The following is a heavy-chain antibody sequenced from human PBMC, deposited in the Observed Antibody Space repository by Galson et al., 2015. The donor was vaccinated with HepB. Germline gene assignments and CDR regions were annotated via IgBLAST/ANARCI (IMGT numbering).Heavy chain of an antibody. CDR3: TRLGDLSGYSSS. Sequence: SLRLSCKASGFTFSGSAVHWVRQTPGQGLEWVGRIRPKASNYATAYAASLKGRFTISRDDSKNTAYQHMKSLKTEDTAVYYCTRLGDLSGYSSSWGQGTLVTVSS. J-gene: IGHJ4*02. V-gene: IGHV3-73*01. CDR2: IRPKASNYAT. CDR1: GFTFSGSA. D-gene: IGHD6-13*01.